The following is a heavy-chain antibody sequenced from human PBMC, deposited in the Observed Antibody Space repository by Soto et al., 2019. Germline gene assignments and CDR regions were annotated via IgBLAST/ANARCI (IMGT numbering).Heavy chain of an antibody. Sequence: QVHLVQSGAEVKQPGASVKVSCKASGYTFSVYHMHWVRQAPGQGLEWMGWVHPNSGGTNYAQSFEGRVTMTWDTSINRAYMELSRLTSDDTAVYYCAKELQRGMDVWGQGTTVTVSS. CDR1: GYTFSVYH. CDR3: AKELQRGMDV. D-gene: IGHD4-4*01. V-gene: IGHV1-2*02. J-gene: IGHJ6*02. CDR2: VHPNSGGT.